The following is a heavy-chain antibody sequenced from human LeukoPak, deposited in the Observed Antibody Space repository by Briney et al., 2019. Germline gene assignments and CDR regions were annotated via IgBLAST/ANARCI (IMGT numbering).Heavy chain of an antibody. CDR1: GGSISSYY. D-gene: IGHD2-2*01. J-gene: IGHJ4*02. V-gene: IGHV4-59*01. CDR3: ARGIFSTRENYFDY. Sequence: PSETLSLTCTVSGGSISSYYWSWIRQPPGKGLEWIGYIYYSGSTNYNPSLKSRVTISVDTSKNQFSLKLSSVTAADTAMYYCARGIFSTRENYFDYWGQGTLVTVSS. CDR2: IYYSGST.